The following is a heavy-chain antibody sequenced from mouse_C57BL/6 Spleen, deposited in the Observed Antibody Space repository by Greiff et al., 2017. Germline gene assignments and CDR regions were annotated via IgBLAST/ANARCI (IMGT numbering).Heavy chain of an antibody. J-gene: IGHJ2*03. V-gene: IGHV1-55*01. CDR2: IDPGGGGT. CDR1: GYTFTSYW. CDR3: ARSGCSCDY. Sequence: QVQLQQPGAELVKPGASVKMSCKASGYTFTSYWMTWVKQRPGQGLEWIGGIDPGGGGTNYNEKFKSKATLTVDTSSSTAYMQLSSLTSEDSAVYDGARSGCSCDYWGRGTGTTVSS. D-gene: IGHD4-1*01.